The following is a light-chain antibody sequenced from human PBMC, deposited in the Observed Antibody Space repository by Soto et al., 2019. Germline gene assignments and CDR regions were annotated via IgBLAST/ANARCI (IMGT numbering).Light chain of an antibody. CDR3: CSFAGSYTFWV. CDR2: DVS. V-gene: IGLV2-11*01. Sequence: QSVLTQPRSVSGSPGQSVTISCTGTSSDVGDYNYVSWYQQYPGKAPKLVIYDVSNRPSGVPDRFSGSKSGNTASLTISGLQAVNEADYYCCSFAGSYTFWVFGVGTKLTV. CDR1: SSDVGDYNY. J-gene: IGLJ3*02.